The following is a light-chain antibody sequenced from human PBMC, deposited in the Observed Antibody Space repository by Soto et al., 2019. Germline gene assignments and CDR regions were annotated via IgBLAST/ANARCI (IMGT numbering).Light chain of an antibody. CDR2: DAS. V-gene: IGKV3-15*01. Sequence: EIVMTQSPATLSVSPGERATLSCRASQSVMNNLAWYQQKPGQAPSLLIYDASIRATGIPARFSGSGSGTEFTLTISSLQSEDFAVYYCQQYNDWPPWTFAQGTQVEIK. CDR3: QQYNDWPPWT. J-gene: IGKJ1*01. CDR1: QSVMNN.